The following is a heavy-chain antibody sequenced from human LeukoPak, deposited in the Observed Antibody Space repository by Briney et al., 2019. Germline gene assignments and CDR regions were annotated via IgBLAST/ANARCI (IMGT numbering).Heavy chain of an antibody. V-gene: IGHV1-2*02. Sequence: ASVKVSCKASGYTFTGYYMHWLRQAPGQGLEWMGWINPNSGGTNYAEKFQGRVTMTSDTSISTAYMELTRLRSDATAVYYCARGRIGYYLDYWGQGTLVPVSS. J-gene: IGHJ4*02. CDR2: INPNSGGT. CDR3: ARGRIGYYLDY. D-gene: IGHD3-22*01. CDR1: GYTFTGYY.